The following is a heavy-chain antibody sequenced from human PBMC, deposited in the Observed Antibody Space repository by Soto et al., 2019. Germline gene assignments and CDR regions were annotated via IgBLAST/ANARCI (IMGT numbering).Heavy chain of an antibody. CDR2: INSDGSST. CDR1: GFTFNIYW. V-gene: IGHV3-74*01. CDR3: ARDQTYTPDY. J-gene: IGHJ4*02. D-gene: IGHD2-15*01. Sequence: GGSLRLSCATSGFTFNIYWMHWVRQAPGKGLVWVSRINSDGSSTTYADSVKGRFTISRDNAKNTLYLQMNSLRAEDTAVYYCARDQTYTPDYWGQGTLVTVSS.